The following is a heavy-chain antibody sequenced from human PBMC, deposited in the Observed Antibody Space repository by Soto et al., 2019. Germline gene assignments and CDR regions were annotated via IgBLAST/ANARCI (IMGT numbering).Heavy chain of an antibody. D-gene: IGHD3-9*01. Sequence: GGSLRLSCVVSGFTFSTNAMSWVRQAPRKGLEWVSCISGSGGSTYYADSVKGRFTISRDNSKNTLYLQMNSLRAEDTAVYYCAKAVYYDILTGDDYWGQGTMGTVSS. V-gene: IGHV3-23*01. J-gene: IGHJ4*02. CDR2: ISGSGGST. CDR1: GFTFSTNA. CDR3: AKAVYYDILTGDDY.